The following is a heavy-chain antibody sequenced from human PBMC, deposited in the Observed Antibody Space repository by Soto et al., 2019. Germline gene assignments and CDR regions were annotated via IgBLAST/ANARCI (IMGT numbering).Heavy chain of an antibody. V-gene: IGHV3-33*01. J-gene: IGHJ4*02. CDR2: IWYDGSNQ. Sequence: QKQLVESGGGVVQPGRSLRLSCAASGFIFSSYGMHWVRQAPGKGLEWVAVIWYDGSNQYYADSVKGRFTISRDNSKNTVFLHMNSLRAEDTAVYYCARDRASYGRGDLDYWGQGTLVSVSS. D-gene: IGHD1-26*01. CDR1: GFIFSSYG. CDR3: ARDRASYGRGDLDY.